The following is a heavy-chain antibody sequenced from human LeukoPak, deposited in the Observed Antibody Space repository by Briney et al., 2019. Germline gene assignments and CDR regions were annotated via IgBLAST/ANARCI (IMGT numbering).Heavy chain of an antibody. CDR3: VVQGWVFRAPTQYYFDY. CDR2: ISSNGGSR. J-gene: IGHJ4*02. CDR1: GFTFSSYA. V-gene: IGHV3-64D*06. D-gene: IGHD1-1*01. Sequence: QTGGSLRLSCSASGFTFSSYAMHWVRQAPGKGLEYVSAISSNGGSRYYADSVKGRFTISRDNSKNTLYLQMGSLRAEDTAVYYCVVQGWVFRAPTQYYFDYWGQGTLVTVSS.